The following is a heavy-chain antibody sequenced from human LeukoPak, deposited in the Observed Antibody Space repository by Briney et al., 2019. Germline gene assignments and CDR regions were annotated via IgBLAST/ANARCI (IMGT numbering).Heavy chain of an antibody. D-gene: IGHD3-10*01. CDR3: ARGLSGSYYEYYFDY. CDR2: IYTSGST. CDR1: NDSISSYY. J-gene: IGHJ4*02. Sequence: SETLSLTCTVSNDSISSYYWSWIRQPAGEGREWIGRIYTSGSTNYNPSLKSRVTISVDKSKNQFSLKLHSVTAADTAVYYCARGLSGSYYEYYFDYWGQGTLVTVSS. V-gene: IGHV4-4*07.